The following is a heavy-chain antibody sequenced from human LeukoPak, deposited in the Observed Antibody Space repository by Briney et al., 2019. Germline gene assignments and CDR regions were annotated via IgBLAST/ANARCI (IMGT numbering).Heavy chain of an antibody. D-gene: IGHD3-10*01. CDR1: GGSISSYY. Sequence: PSETLSLTCTVSGGSISSYYWSWTRQPPGKGLEWIGYIYYSGSTNYNPSLKSRVTISVDTSKNQFSLKLSSVTAADTAVYYCAGQVFEGSYYDYWGQGTLVIVSS. CDR3: AGQVFEGSYYDY. V-gene: IGHV4-59*01. J-gene: IGHJ4*02. CDR2: IYYSGST.